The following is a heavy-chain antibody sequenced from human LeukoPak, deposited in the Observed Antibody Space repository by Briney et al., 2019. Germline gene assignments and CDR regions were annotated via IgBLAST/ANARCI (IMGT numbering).Heavy chain of an antibody. J-gene: IGHJ3*02. V-gene: IGHV4-59*01. CDR3: ARDPRYCSGGSCYKDAFDI. Sequence: PSETLSLTCTVSGGSISSYYWSWIRQPPGKGLEWIGYIYYSGSTNYNPSLKSRVTISVDTSKNQFSLKLSSVTAADTAVYYCARDPRYCSGGSCYKDAFDIWGQGTMVTVSS. D-gene: IGHD2-15*01. CDR1: GGSISSYY. CDR2: IYYSGST.